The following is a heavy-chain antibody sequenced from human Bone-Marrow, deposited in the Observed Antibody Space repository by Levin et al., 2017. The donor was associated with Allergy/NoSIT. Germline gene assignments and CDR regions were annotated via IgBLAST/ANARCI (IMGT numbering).Heavy chain of an antibody. CDR2: IWSNGRNQ. V-gene: IGHV3-33*01. CDR3: ARAALRFWSGFPYFDY. J-gene: IGHJ4*02. D-gene: IGHD3-3*01. CDR1: GFNFSHYG. Sequence: GGSLRLSCAASGFNFSHYGMHWVRQSPGKGLEWVAVIWSNGRNQYYPDSVKGRFTISRDNSKNMVYLQMNSLRAGDTGVYYCARAALRFWSGFPYFDYWGQGTQVTVSS.